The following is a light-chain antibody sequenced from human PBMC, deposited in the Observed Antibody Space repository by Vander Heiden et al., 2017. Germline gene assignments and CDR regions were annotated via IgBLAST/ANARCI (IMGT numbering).Light chain of an antibody. CDR3: QQYGSSPPIT. CDR1: QSVSSSY. CDR2: GAS. Sequence: EIVLPPSPGTLSLSPGERATLSCRASQSVSSSYLAWYQQKPGQAPRLLIYGASSRATGIPDRFSGSGSGTDFTLTISRLEPEDFAVYYCQQYGSSPPITFGQGTRLEIK. J-gene: IGKJ5*01. V-gene: IGKV3-20*01.